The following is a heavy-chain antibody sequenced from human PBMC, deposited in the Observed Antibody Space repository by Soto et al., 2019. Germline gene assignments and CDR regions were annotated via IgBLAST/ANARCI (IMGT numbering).Heavy chain of an antibody. CDR2: ISGTSSHI. J-gene: IGHJ6*03. V-gene: IGHV3-21*06. CDR3: GREPLFAGYYYYLDV. Sequence: EVQLVESGGGLVKPGGSLTLSCATSGFIFSNYKMNWVRQAPGKGLEWVSSISGTSSHIYYADSVKGRFTISRDNAENSLYLQMNSLRAEDTAVYYCGREPLFAGYYYYLDVWGKGTTVIVSS. D-gene: IGHD2-21*01. CDR1: GFIFSNYK.